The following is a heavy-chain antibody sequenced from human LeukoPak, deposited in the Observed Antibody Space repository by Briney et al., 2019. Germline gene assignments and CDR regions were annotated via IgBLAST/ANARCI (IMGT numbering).Heavy chain of an antibody. J-gene: IGHJ4*02. Sequence: GGSLRLSCAASGFTFSSYSMNWVRQAQGKGLEWVSTISGSGGTTYYADSVKGRFTISRDSSKNTLYLQMNSLRAEDTAVYHCAKGYTSGWPYYFDYWGQGTLVTVSS. D-gene: IGHD6-19*01. CDR3: AKGYTSGWPYYFDY. CDR2: ISGSGGTT. CDR1: GFTFSSYS. V-gene: IGHV3-23*01.